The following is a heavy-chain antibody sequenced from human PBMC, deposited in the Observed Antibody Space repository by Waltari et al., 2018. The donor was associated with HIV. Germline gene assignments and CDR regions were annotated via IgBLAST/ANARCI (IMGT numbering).Heavy chain of an antibody. CDR3: ARVNYYHSSDYYSFDY. CDR2: INHSGST. V-gene: IGHV4-34*01. D-gene: IGHD3-22*01. J-gene: IGHJ4*02. Sequence: QVQLQQWGAGLLKPSETLSLTCAVYGGSFSAYYWGWLRQPPGKGLEWIGEINHSGSTNYNPSLKSRVTISVDTSKNQFSLKLSSVTAADTAVYYCARVNYYHSSDYYSFDYWGQGTLVTVSS. CDR1: GGSFSAYY.